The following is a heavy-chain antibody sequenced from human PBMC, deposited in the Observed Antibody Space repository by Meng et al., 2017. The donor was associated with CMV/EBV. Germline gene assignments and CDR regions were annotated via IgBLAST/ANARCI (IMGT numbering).Heavy chain of an antibody. J-gene: IGHJ5*02. CDR3: AKGVAAGKLDWFDP. Sequence: SGFTFSNYVMPWVRQAPGKGLEWVSAISGGGGDTYYADSVKGRFTISRDNSRNTVFLQMSSLRAEDTAVYYCAKGVAAGKLDWFDPWGQGTLVTVSS. CDR1: GFTFSNYV. V-gene: IGHV3-23*01. D-gene: IGHD2-15*01. CDR2: ISGGGGDT.